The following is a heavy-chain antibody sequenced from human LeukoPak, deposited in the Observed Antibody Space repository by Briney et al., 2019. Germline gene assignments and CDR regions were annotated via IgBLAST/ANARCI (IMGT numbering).Heavy chain of an antibody. J-gene: IGHJ3*02. CDR3: ARSIAVAGTGSGAFDI. V-gene: IGHV1-18*01. CDR1: GYTFTSYG. CDR2: ISAYNGNT. D-gene: IGHD6-19*01. Sequence: ASVKVSCKASGYTFTSYGISWVRQAPGQGLEWMGWISAYNGNTNYAQKLQGRVTMTTDTSTSTAYMELRSLRSDDTAVYYCARSIAVAGTGSGAFDIWGQGTMVTVSS.